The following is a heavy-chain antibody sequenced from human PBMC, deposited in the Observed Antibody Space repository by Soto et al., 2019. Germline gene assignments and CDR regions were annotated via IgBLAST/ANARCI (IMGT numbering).Heavy chain of an antibody. J-gene: IGHJ3*02. CDR1: GGSISSGGYY. V-gene: IGHV4-31*03. D-gene: IGHD2-21*02. CDR3: ARNYVMTASGIAFDI. CDR2: IYYSGST. Sequence: SETLSLTCSVSGGSISSGGYYWSWIRQHPGKGLEWIGYIYYSGSTYYNPSLKSRVTISVDTSKNQFSLKLSSVTAADTAVYYCARNYVMTASGIAFDIWGQGTMVT.